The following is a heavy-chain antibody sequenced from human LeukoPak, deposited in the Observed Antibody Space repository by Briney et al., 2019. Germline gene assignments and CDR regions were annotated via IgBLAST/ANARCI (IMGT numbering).Heavy chain of an antibody. CDR3: AKGGYGDPYDY. D-gene: IGHD4-17*01. Sequence: GTLRLSCAASGFTFSIYGMGWVRQAPGKGLEWVSSISDNGGNTYYADSVKGRFTISRDNSKNTLYLQMNSLRAEDTAVYYCAKGGYGDPYDYWGQGTLVTVSS. V-gene: IGHV3-23*01. J-gene: IGHJ4*02. CDR1: GFTFSIYG. CDR2: ISDNGGNT.